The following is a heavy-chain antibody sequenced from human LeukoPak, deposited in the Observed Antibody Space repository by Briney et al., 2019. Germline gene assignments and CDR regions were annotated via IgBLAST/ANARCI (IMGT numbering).Heavy chain of an antibody. D-gene: IGHD6-19*01. J-gene: IGHJ3*02. CDR1: GGSISSYY. CDR3: ARGYTSGWSPALDI. Sequence: SETLSLTCTVSGGSISSYYWTWIRQPPGKGLEWIGYIYFSGSTNYNPSLRNRVTFSVDTSKNQFSLNLSSVTAADAAVYYCARGYTSGWSPALDIWGRGTMVTVSS. CDR2: IYFSGST. V-gene: IGHV4-59*01.